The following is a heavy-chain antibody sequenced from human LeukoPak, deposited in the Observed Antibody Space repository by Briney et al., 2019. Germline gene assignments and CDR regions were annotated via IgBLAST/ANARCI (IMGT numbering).Heavy chain of an antibody. Sequence: GGSLRLSCAASGFTFSSYEMNWVRQAPGKGLEWVSLISGGGGSTYIDSVKGRFSISRDNSKNSLYLQMNSLRSEDTALYYCAKAYSAHDSYSNYGMDVWGQGTTVTVSS. CDR3: AKAYSAHDSYSNYGMDV. J-gene: IGHJ6*01. V-gene: IGHV3-43*02. D-gene: IGHD1-26*01. CDR1: GFTFSSYE. CDR2: ISGGGGST.